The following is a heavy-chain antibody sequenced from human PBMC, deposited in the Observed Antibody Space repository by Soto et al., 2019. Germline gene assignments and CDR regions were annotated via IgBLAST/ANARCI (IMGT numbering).Heavy chain of an antibody. CDR3: ARAYYGSGSYYDYYYYGMDV. CDR2: IYYSGST. J-gene: IGHJ6*02. CDR1: GGSISSYY. V-gene: IGHV4-59*01. D-gene: IGHD3-10*01. Sequence: SETLSLTCTVSGGSISSYYWSWIRQPPGKGLEWIGYIYYSGSTNYNPSLKSRVTISVDTSKNQFSLKLSSVTAADTAVYYCARAYYGSGSYYDYYYYGMDVWGQGTTVTVS.